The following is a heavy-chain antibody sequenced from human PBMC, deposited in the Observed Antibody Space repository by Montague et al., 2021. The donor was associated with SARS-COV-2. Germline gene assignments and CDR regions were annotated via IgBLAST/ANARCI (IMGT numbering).Heavy chain of an antibody. J-gene: IGHJ5*02. CDR1: GGSFSNYY. CDR3: AKSFRTGTAGMPLLT. CDR2: INLTDST. D-gene: IGHD4-11*01. Sequence: SETLSLTCAVYGGSFSNYYCTWIRHSQGKRLEWIGEINLTDSTTSNPSLKTRVTIPEDTSKNQFSLTLTSVTVADTAFYNRAKSFRTGTAGMPLLTWGQGTLVTVSS. V-gene: IGHV4-34*01.